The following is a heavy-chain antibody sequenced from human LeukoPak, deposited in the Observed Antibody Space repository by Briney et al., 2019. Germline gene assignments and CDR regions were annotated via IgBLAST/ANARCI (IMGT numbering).Heavy chain of an antibody. Sequence: GGSLRLSCAASGLTVSSNYMSWVRQAPGKGLEWVSVIYSGGSTFYADSVKGRFTISRDNAKNSLYLQMNSLRAEDTAVYYCARDFTGYQLLYRGRGYGMDVWGQGTTVTVSS. CDR2: IYSGGST. CDR3: ARDFTGYQLLYRGRGYGMDV. CDR1: GLTVSSNY. D-gene: IGHD2-2*02. J-gene: IGHJ6*02. V-gene: IGHV3-66*01.